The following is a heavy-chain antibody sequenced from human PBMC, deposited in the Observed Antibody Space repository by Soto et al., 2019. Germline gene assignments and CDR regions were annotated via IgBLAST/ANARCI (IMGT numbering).Heavy chain of an antibody. Sequence: GGSLRLSCAASGFTFSSYAMSWVRQAPGKGLEWVSAISGSGGSTYYADSVKGRFTISRDNSKNTLYLQMNSLRAEDTAVYYCAKQLGRYYYYGMDVWGQGTTVTVSS. V-gene: IGHV3-23*01. CDR3: AKQLGRYYYYGMDV. J-gene: IGHJ6*02. D-gene: IGHD1-1*01. CDR2: ISGSGGST. CDR1: GFTFSSYA.